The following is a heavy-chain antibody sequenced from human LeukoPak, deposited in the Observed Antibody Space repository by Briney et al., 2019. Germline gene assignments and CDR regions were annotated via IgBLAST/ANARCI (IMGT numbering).Heavy chain of an antibody. V-gene: IGHV3-74*01. CDR1: GFTFSNSW. J-gene: IGHJ4*02. Sequence: GGSLRLSCAASGFTFSNSWMHWVRQAPGKGLVWVSIIKRDGSTIYADSVKGRFTISRDNAKSTIYLQMNRLRAEDKAVYYCAKEIREWLQGSAYWGQGTLVTVSS. D-gene: IGHD5-24*01. CDR3: AKEIREWLQGSAY. CDR2: IKRDGST.